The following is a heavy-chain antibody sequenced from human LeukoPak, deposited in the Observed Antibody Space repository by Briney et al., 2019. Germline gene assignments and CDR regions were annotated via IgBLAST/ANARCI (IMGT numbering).Heavy chain of an antibody. CDR1: GYTFTSYY. CDR3: AREEIVGATLGY. V-gene: IGHV1-46*01. CDR2: INPSGGST. Sequence: GASVKVSCKASGYTFTSYYMHWVRQAPGQGLEWMGIINPSGGSTSYAQKFQGRVTMTRDMSTSTVYMELSSLRSEDTAVYYCAREEIVGATLGYWGQGTLVTVSS. D-gene: IGHD1-26*01. J-gene: IGHJ4*02.